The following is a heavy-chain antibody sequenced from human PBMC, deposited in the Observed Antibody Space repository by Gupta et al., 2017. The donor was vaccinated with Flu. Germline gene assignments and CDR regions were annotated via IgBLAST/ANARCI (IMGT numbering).Heavy chain of an antibody. J-gene: IGHJ4*02. D-gene: IGHD1-1*01. V-gene: IGHV1-18*04. Sequence: QIQLLQTGAEVAKPGASLKVACKASGYTFIDYGLSWVRQAPGHGLEWMGWMRADNGDTNYAQRLQDRVTMTTDTATTTAYRELRGLTSDDTSVYFCARQAGYFFDFWGQGTLVTVSS. CDR2: MRADNGDT. CDR3: ARQAGYFFDF. CDR1: GYTFIDYG.